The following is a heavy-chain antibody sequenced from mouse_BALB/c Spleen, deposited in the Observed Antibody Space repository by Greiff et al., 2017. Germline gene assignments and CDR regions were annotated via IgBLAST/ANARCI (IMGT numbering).Heavy chain of an antibody. V-gene: IGHV2-2*02. CDR2: IWSGGST. J-gene: IGHJ3*01. CDR1: GFSLTSYG. Sequence: VKLMESGPGLVQPSQSLSITCTVSGFSLTSYGVHWVRQSPGKGLEWLGVIWSGGSTDYNAAFISRLSISKDNSKIQVFFKMNSLQANDTAIYYCARGHGSSYDYWGQGTLVTVSA. D-gene: IGHD1-1*01. CDR3: ARGHGSSYDY.